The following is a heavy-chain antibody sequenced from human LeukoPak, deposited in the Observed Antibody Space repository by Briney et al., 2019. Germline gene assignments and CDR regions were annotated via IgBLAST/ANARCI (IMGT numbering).Heavy chain of an antibody. CDR3: ARASGPFDY. D-gene: IGHD3-10*01. CDR1: GFTFSTYG. J-gene: IGHJ4*02. Sequence: PGGSLRLSCAASGFTFSTYGMHWVRQAPGKGLERVAVIWNDGSNKYYADSVKGRLTISRDNSKNTLYLQMNSLRAEDTAVYSCARASGPFDYWGQGTLVTVSS. V-gene: IGHV3-33*01. CDR2: IWNDGSNK.